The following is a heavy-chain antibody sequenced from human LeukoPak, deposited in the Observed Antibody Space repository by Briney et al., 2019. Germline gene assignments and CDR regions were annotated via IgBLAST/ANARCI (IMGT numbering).Heavy chain of an antibody. CDR1: GGSISTYY. V-gene: IGHV4-59*08. Sequence: SETLSLTCTVSGGSISTYYWSWIRKPPGKGLEWIGHIYNGGSTNYSPSLKSRVTISVDTSKNQFSLKLSSVTAADTAVYYCARLILGYSYGIDYYYYMDVWGKGTTVTVSS. D-gene: IGHD5-18*01. CDR2: IYNGGST. CDR3: ARLILGYSYGIDYYYYMDV. J-gene: IGHJ6*03.